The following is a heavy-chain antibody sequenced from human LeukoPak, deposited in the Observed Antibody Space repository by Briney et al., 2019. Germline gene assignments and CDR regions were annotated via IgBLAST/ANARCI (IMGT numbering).Heavy chain of an antibody. Sequence: GGSLRLSCAASGFTFSSYAMHWVRQAPGKGLEWVANIKQDGSEKYYVDSVKGRFTISRDNAKNSLYLQMNSLRAEDTAVYHCARQGLFGVAPGGGLGTLVTVSS. CDR2: IKQDGSEK. CDR3: ARQGLFGVAPG. CDR1: GFTFSSYA. V-gene: IGHV3-7*01. J-gene: IGHJ4*02. D-gene: IGHD3-3*01.